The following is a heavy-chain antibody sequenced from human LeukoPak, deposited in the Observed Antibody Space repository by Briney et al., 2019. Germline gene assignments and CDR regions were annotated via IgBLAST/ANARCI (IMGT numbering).Heavy chain of an antibody. Sequence: GGSLRLSCAASGFTFSSYEMNWVRQAPGKGLEWVSVIYSGGSTYYADSVKGRFTISRDNSKNTLYLQMNSLRAEDTAVYYCARERLAVAGDNWFDPWGQGTLVTVSS. CDR2: IYSGGST. CDR3: ARERLAVAGDNWFDP. CDR1: GFTFSSYE. D-gene: IGHD6-19*01. J-gene: IGHJ5*02. V-gene: IGHV3-53*01.